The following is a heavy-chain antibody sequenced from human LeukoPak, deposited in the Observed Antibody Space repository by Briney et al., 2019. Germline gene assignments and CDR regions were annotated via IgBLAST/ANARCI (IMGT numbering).Heavy chain of an antibody. J-gene: IGHJ4*02. D-gene: IGHD1-26*01. CDR2: ISFDGSHK. Sequence: GGSLRLSCAASGFPFSSYAMSWVRQAPGKGLEWVAVISFDGSHKYYADSVKGRFTISRDNSKNTVYLQMNSLRDEDTAVYYCAKDLKSGSYYFDYWGQGTLVTVSS. V-gene: IGHV3-30*18. CDR1: GFPFSSYA. CDR3: AKDLKSGSYYFDY.